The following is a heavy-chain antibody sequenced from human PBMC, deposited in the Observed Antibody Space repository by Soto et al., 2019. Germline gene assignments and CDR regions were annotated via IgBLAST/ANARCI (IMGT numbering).Heavy chain of an antibody. CDR3: ARGLGGFGEFVNGFDS. D-gene: IGHD3-10*01. CDR2: IDAANGDT. CDR1: GYLFTNYA. J-gene: IGHJ5*01. Sequence: QVQLAQSGAEVKKSGASVKISCKASGYLFTNYAIHWVRQAPGQRPEWMGWIDAANGDTKYSQNLQDRVTLTRDTSATTVYMDLSTLRSAATAVYYCARGLGGFGEFVNGFDSWGQGTLVTVSS. V-gene: IGHV1-3*01.